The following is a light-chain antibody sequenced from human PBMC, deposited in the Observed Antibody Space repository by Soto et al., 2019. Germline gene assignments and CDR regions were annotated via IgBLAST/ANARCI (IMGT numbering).Light chain of an antibody. Sequence: DIQMTQSPSTLSASVGDRVTITCRASQSISSWLAWYQQKPGKAPRLLIYAASSLKSGVPSRFSGSGSVTEFTLTISSLRPDDFATYYCQQYNSYSWTFGQGTKVDIK. CDR3: QQYNSYSWT. CDR2: AAS. V-gene: IGKV1-5*01. J-gene: IGKJ1*01. CDR1: QSISSW.